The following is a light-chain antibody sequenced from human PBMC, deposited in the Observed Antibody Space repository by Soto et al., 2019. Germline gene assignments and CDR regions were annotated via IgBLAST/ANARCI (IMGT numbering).Light chain of an antibody. V-gene: IGKV4-1*01. CDR2: WAS. J-gene: IGKJ2*01. CDR1: QSILYSANNENY. Sequence: DIVMTQSPDSLAVSLGERATINCKSSQSILYSANNENYLAWFQQKPGQPPKLLIYWASTRESGVPDRFSGSGSGTYFTLTISSLQAEDVAVYYCHQYYDIPFTFGQGTKLEIK. CDR3: HQYYDIPFT.